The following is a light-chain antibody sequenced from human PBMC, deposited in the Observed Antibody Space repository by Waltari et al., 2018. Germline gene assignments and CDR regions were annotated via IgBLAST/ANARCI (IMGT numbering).Light chain of an antibody. CDR2: AAS. Sequence: DIQTTQSPSSLSASVGDTVTITCRTSQSVGSYLNWYQQRPGQAPTLLTYAASVLMSGVPSRFRASGSGTHFTLTINSLQPEEFATYFCQERYSIPPGTFGQGTKVEI. J-gene: IGKJ1*01. CDR1: QSVGSY. V-gene: IGKV1-39*01. CDR3: QERYSIPPGT.